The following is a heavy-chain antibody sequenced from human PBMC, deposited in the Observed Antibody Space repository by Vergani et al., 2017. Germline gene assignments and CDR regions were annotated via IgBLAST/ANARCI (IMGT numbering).Heavy chain of an antibody. CDR1: GYTFTSYG. V-gene: IGHV1-18*01. J-gene: IGHJ4*02. CDR2: ISAYNGNT. Sequence: QVQLVQSGAEVKTPGASVKVSCKASGYTFTSYGISWVRQAPGQGLEWMGWISAYNGNTNYAQKLQGRVTMTTDTSTSTAYMELRSLRSDDTAVYYCARNRNYDILTGYYPMDYWGQGTLVTVSS. D-gene: IGHD3-9*01. CDR3: ARNRNYDILTGYYPMDY.